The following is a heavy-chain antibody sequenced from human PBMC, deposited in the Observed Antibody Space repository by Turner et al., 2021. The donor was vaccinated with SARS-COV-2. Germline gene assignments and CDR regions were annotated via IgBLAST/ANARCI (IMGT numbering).Heavy chain of an antibody. CDR2: ISSRSNYI. Sequence: EVQLVESGGGLVKPWGSLRPSGAASGFTFSSYSMNWVRQARGKGLEWVSSISSRSNYIYYADSVKGRFTISRDNAKNSLYLQMNSLRAEDTAVYYCVSAGAFVVVPARPYYNYGMDVWGQGTTVTVSS. J-gene: IGHJ6*02. CDR3: VSAGAFVVVPARPYYNYGMDV. V-gene: IGHV3-21*01. D-gene: IGHD2-2*01. CDR1: GFTFSSYS.